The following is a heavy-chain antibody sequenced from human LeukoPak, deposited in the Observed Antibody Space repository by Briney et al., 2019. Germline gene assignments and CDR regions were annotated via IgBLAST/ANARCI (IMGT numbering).Heavy chain of an antibody. J-gene: IGHJ6*03. CDR2: IYPGDSDT. D-gene: IGHD3-10*01. CDR3: ARHRGPHVPMSYYYYMDV. Sequence: GESLKISCKTSGYRFTNYWIGWVRQMPGKGLEWMGIIYPGDSDTRYSPPFQGQVTISADKSISTAYLQWSSLKASDIAMYYCARHRGPHVPMSYYYYMDVWGKGTTVTVSS. V-gene: IGHV5-51*01. CDR1: GYRFTNYW.